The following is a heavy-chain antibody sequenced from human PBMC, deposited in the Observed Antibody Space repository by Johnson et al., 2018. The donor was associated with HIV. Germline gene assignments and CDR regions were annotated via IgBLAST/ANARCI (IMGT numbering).Heavy chain of an antibody. CDR2: ISYDGSHK. V-gene: IGHV3-30*04. CDR1: GFTFSSYA. Sequence: QVQLVESGGGVVQPGRSLRLSCAASGFTFSSYAMHWVRQAPGKGLEWVALISYDGSHKYYADSVKGRFTISRDNSKNTLYLQMNSLRAEDTAVYYCARGEYSSGWSNTFDIWGQGTMVTVSS. CDR3: ARGEYSSGWSNTFDI. J-gene: IGHJ3*02. D-gene: IGHD6-19*01.